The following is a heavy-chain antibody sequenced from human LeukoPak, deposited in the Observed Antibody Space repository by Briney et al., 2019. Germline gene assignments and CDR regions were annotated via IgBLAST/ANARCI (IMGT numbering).Heavy chain of an antibody. J-gene: IGHJ4*02. CDR2: ISGSGGST. D-gene: IGHD3-16*02. V-gene: IGHV3-23*01. Sequence: PGGSLRLSCAASGFTFSSYAMSWVRQAPGKGLEWVSAISGSGGSTCYADSVKGRFTISRDNSKNTLYLQMNSLRAEDTAVCYCAKSFVWGSYRFFDYWGQGTLVTISS. CDR1: GFTFSSYA. CDR3: AKSFVWGSYRFFDY.